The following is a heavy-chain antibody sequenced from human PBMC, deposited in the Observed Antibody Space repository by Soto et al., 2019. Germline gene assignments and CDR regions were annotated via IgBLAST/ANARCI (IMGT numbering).Heavy chain of an antibody. V-gene: IGHV3-30*18. CDR1: GFTFSSYG. J-gene: IGHJ6*02. D-gene: IGHD1-26*01. CDR3: AKDYSGNYYYFYGLDV. Sequence: QVQLVESGGGVVQPGRSLRLSCAASGFTFSSYGMHWVRQAPGTGLEWLAVISYNGINKYYADSVKGRFTISRDNSKNTLYLQMNSLRAEDTDVYYCAKDYSGNYYYFYGLDVWGQGTTVTVSS. CDR2: ISYNGINK.